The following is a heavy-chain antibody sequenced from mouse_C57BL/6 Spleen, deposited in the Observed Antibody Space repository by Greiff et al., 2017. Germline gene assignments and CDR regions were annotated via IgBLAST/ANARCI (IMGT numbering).Heavy chain of an antibody. D-gene: IGHD1-1*01. J-gene: IGHJ2*01. CDR3: ARSPPGSALDY. CDR2: INPSSGYT. V-gene: IGHV1-4*01. CDR1: GYTFTSYT. Sequence: VKLMESGAELARPGASVKMSCKASGYTFTSYTMHWVKQRPGQGLEWIGYINPSSGYTKYNQKFKDKATLTADKSSSTAYMQLSSLTSEDSAVYYCARSPPGSALDYWGQGTTLTVSS.